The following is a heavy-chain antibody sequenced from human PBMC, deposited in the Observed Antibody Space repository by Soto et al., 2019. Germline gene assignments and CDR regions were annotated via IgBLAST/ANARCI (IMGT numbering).Heavy chain of an antibody. J-gene: IGHJ6*03. V-gene: IGHV4-61*01. Sequence: SETLSLTCTVSGGSVSSGSYYWSWIRQPPGKGLEWIGYIYYSGSTNYNPSLKSRVTISVDTSKNQFSLKLSSVTAADTAVYYCARAVVVPAAVDLGYYMDVWGKGTTVTVSS. CDR1: GGSVSSGSYY. CDR3: ARAVVVPAAVDLGYYMDV. CDR2: IYYSGST. D-gene: IGHD2-2*01.